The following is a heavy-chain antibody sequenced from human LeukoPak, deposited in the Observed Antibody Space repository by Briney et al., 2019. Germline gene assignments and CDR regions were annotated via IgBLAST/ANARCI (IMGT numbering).Heavy chain of an antibody. D-gene: IGHD3-10*01. CDR3: AKARTSGSRSGSMDV. CDR2: ISGSGGST. V-gene: IGHV3-23*01. Sequence: PGGSLRLSCAASGFTFSSYAMSWVRQAPGKGLEWVSAISGSGGSTYYADSVKGRFTISRDNSKNTLYLQMNSLRAEDTAVYYCAKARTSGSRSGSMDVWGQGTTVTVSS. CDR1: GFTFSSYA. J-gene: IGHJ6*02.